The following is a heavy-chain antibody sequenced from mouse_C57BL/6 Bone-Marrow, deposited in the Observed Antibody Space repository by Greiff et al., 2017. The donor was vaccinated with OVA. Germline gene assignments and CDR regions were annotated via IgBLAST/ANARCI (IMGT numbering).Heavy chain of an antibody. J-gene: IGHJ2*01. CDR3: ARSDYGNFLFDY. D-gene: IGHD2-1*01. CDR2: INPSSGYT. Sequence: VQRVESGAELAKPGASVKLSCKASGYTFTSYWMHWVKQRPGQGLEWIGYINPSSGYTKYNQKFKDKATLTADKSSSTAYMQLSSLTYEDSAVYYCARSDYGNFLFDYWGQGTTLTVSS. V-gene: IGHV1-7*01. CDR1: GYTFTSYW.